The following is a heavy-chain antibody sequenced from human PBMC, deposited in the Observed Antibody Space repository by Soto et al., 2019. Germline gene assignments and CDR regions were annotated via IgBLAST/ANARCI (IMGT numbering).Heavy chain of an antibody. CDR3: ARVSRYFDWLFPLGYYYYGMDV. J-gene: IGHJ6*02. V-gene: IGHV1-3*01. Sequence: GASVKVSCKASGYTFTSYAMHWVRQAPGQRLEWMGWINAGNGNTKYSQKFQGRVTITRDTSASTAYMELSSLRSEDTAVYYCARVSRYFDWLFPLGYYYYGMDVWGQGTTVTVSS. CDR1: GYTFTSYA. CDR2: INAGNGNT. D-gene: IGHD3-9*01.